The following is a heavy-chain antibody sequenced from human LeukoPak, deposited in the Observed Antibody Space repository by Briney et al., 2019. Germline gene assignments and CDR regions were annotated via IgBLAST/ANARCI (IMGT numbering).Heavy chain of an antibody. Sequence: GGSLRLSCAASGFTFSSYAMSWVRQAPGKGLEWVSGISWNSGSIGYADSVKGRFTISRDNAKNSLYLQMNSLRAEDTALYYCAKVDSSGYYFDYWGQGTLVTVSS. CDR3: AKVDSSGYYFDY. CDR1: GFTFSSYA. J-gene: IGHJ4*02. D-gene: IGHD3-22*01. CDR2: ISWNSGSI. V-gene: IGHV3-9*01.